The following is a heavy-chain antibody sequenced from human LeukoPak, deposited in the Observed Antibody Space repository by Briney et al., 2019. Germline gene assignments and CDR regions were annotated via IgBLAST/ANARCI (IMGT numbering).Heavy chain of an antibody. J-gene: IGHJ4*02. Sequence: GSLGPSCGASGFTFRGYYKRWNRQAPGERLEWVLFISSSGSTIYYADSVKGRFTISRDNAKNSLYLQMNSLRAEDTAVYYCARDVCSGGSCYSGGVYWGQGTLVTVSS. D-gene: IGHD2-15*01. CDR3: ARDVCSGGSCYSGGVY. CDR2: ISSSGSTI. CDR1: GFTFRGYY. V-gene: IGHV3-11*04.